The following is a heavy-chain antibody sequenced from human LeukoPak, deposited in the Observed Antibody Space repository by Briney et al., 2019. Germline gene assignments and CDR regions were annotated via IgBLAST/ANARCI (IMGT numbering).Heavy chain of an antibody. Sequence: PGRSLRLSCAASGFTFSSYSMNWVRQAPGKGLEWVSSISSSSSYIYYADSVKGRFTISRDNAKNTLYLQTNSLRAEDTAVYYCARGGIAVAGFDYWGQGTLVTVSS. D-gene: IGHD6-19*01. CDR1: GFTFSSYS. J-gene: IGHJ4*02. CDR3: ARGGIAVAGFDY. V-gene: IGHV3-21*01. CDR2: ISSSSSYI.